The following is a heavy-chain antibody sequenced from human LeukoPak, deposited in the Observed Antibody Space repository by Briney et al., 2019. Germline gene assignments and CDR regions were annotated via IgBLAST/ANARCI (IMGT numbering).Heavy chain of an antibody. J-gene: IGHJ5*02. Sequence: ASVKVSCKASGYTFTVYYMYWVRQAPGQGLEWMGRINPNSGDTDYAQNFQGRVTMTRDTSISAAYMELTNLRSDDTAVYYCARGYCSGGTCYLVENWFDPWGQGTLVTVSS. D-gene: IGHD2-15*01. CDR3: ARGYCSGGTCYLVENWFDP. CDR1: GYTFTVYY. V-gene: IGHV1-2*06. CDR2: INPNSGDT.